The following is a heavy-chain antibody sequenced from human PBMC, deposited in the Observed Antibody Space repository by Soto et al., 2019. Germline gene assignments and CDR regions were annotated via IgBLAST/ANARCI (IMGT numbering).Heavy chain of an antibody. J-gene: IGHJ4*02. CDR1: GFTFSNYA. V-gene: IGHV3-23*01. D-gene: IGHD6-19*01. CDR3: AKDMRGSSGWFSH. Sequence: EVQLLESGGGLEQPGGSLRLSCAASGFTFSNYAMSWVRQAPGKGLEWVSAISGSGGATNYADSVKGRFTISRENSENTLYLKLNSLRAEDTAIYYCAKDMRGSSGWFSHWGQGTLVTVSP. CDR2: ISGSGGAT.